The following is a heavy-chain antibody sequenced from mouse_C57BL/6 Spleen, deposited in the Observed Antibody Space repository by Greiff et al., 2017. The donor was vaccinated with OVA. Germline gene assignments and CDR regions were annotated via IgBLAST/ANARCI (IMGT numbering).Heavy chain of an antibody. D-gene: IGHD2-10*01. Sequence: QVQLQQPGTELVKPGASVKLSCKASGYTFTSYRMHWVKQRPGQGLEWIGNINPSNGGTNYNEKFKSKATLTVDKSSSTAYMQLSSLTSEDSAVXYCARPYYGNLGYFDVWGTGTTVTVSS. CDR3: ARPYYGNLGYFDV. J-gene: IGHJ1*03. CDR1: GYTFTSYR. V-gene: IGHV1-53*01. CDR2: INPSNGGT.